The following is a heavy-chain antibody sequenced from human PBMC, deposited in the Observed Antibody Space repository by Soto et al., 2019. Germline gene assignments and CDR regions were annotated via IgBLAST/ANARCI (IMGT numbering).Heavy chain of an antibody. Sequence: LALTCTVSGGSINTFYWSWVRQPAGKGLEWIGRIFSSGSTSFNPSLESRVAMSVDTSKNHFSLNLSSVTAADMAVYYCAREGSYSAYNFAHGIQLWSFDFWGQGALVTVSS. CDR1: GGSINTFY. CDR2: IFSSGST. J-gene: IGHJ4*02. CDR3: AREGSYSAYNFAHGIQLWSFDF. V-gene: IGHV4-4*07. D-gene: IGHD5-12*01.